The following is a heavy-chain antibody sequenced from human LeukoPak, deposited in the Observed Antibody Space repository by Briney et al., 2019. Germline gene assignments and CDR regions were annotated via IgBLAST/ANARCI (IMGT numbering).Heavy chain of an antibody. V-gene: IGHV3-30*03. CDR1: GFTFSTYG. CDR3: ARDHQQSSGWYAHYFDY. J-gene: IGHJ4*02. D-gene: IGHD6-19*01. CDR2: ISYDGSNK. Sequence: GGSLRLSCAASGFTFSTYGMHWVRQAPGKGLEWVAVISYDGSNKYYADSVKGRFTISRDNAKNSLYLQMNSLRAEDTAVYYCARDHQQSSGWYAHYFDYWGQGTLVTVSS.